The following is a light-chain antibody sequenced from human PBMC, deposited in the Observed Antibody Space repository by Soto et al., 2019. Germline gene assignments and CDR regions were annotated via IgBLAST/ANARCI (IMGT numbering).Light chain of an antibody. CDR3: QQYYVLPPT. V-gene: IGKV1-33*01. Sequence: DIQMTQSPSSLSASVGDRVTITCQASQDISDYLNWYQQKPGKAPKLLIYDVSNLETGVPYRFSGSGSGTDFSFTISSLQPEDIATYYCQQYYVLPPTFGGGTKVEI. CDR2: DVS. J-gene: IGKJ4*01. CDR1: QDISDY.